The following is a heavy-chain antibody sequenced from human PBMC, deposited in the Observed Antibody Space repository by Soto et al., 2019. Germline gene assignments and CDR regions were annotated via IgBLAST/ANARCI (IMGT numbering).Heavy chain of an antibody. CDR3: AKPRYPYGGCQHGAS. J-gene: IGHJ5*01. CDR1: GFTLSRHG. CDR2: MSYDGSYD. V-gene: IGHV3-30*18. D-gene: IGHD2-8*01. Sequence: LSCAAYGFTLSRHGMHWVRQAPGKGLEWVAAMSYDGSYDYYVDSVKGRFTISRDNSKNTLYLQMDSLRAEDTAVYFCAKPRYPYGGCQHGASWGHETL.